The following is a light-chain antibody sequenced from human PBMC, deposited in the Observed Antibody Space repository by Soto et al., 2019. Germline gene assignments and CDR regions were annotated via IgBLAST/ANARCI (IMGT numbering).Light chain of an antibody. V-gene: IGKV3-20*01. CDR1: QSVSSSY. CDR2: RAS. CDR3: QQYGSSPLT. Sequence: EIVLTQSPGTLSLSPGERATLSCRASQSVSSSYLAWYQQKPGQAPKVLIYRASSRATGIPDRFSGSGSGTDFTLTISRLELEDFAVYYCQQYGSSPLTFGGGTKVEIK. J-gene: IGKJ4*01.